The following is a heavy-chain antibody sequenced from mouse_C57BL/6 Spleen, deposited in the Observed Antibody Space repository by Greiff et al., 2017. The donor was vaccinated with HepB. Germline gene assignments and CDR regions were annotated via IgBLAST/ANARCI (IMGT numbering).Heavy chain of an antibody. J-gene: IGHJ2*01. CDR1: GYTFTSYW. CDR2: IDPSDSYT. Sequence: QVQLQQPGAELVQPGASVKLSCKASGYTFTSYWMQWVKQRPGQGLEWIGEIDPSDSYTNYNQKIKGKATLTVDTSSSTAYMQLSSLTSEDSAVYYCARGADSWRFDYWGQGTTLTVSS. CDR3: ARGADSWRFDY. V-gene: IGHV1-50*01. D-gene: IGHD3-2*01.